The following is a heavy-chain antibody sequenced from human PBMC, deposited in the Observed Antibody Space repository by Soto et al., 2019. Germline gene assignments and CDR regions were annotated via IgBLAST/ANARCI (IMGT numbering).Heavy chain of an antibody. CDR3: AKDLGVVPAANRFDP. CDR2: ISGSGGST. CDR1: GFTFSSYA. D-gene: IGHD2-2*01. Sequence: GGSLRLSCAASGFTFSSYAMSWVRQAPGKGLEWVSAISGSGGSTYCADSVKGRFTISRDNSKNTLYLQMNSLRAEDTAVYYCAKDLGVVPAANRFDPWGQGTLVTVSS. J-gene: IGHJ5*02. V-gene: IGHV3-23*01.